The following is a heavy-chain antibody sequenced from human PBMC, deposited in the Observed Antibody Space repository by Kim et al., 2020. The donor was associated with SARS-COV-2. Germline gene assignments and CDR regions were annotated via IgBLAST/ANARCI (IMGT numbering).Heavy chain of an antibody. CDR1: GGSISSSSYY. D-gene: IGHD6-6*01. Sequence: SETLSLTCTVSGGSISSSSYYWGWIRQPPGKGLEWIGSIYYSGSTYYNPSLKSRVTISVDTSKNQFSLKLSSVTAADTAVYYCARRHWGYSSSSGVTSSGPLIENWFDPWGQGTLVTVSS. V-gene: IGHV4-39*01. CDR2: IYYSGST. CDR3: ARRHWGYSSSSGVTSSGPLIENWFDP. J-gene: IGHJ5*02.